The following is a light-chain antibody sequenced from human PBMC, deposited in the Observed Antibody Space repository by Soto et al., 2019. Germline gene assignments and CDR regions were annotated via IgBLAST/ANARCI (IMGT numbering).Light chain of an antibody. CDR1: QSVSSN. CDR3: QQYNNWPPT. CDR2: DAS. V-gene: IGKV3-15*01. Sequence: EIVMTQSPATLSVSPGERATLSCRASQSVSSNLAWYQQKPGQAPRLLIYDASTRATGIPARFSGSGSGTEFTLTISSLQSEDFAVYYCQQYNNWPPTFGQGPKVEIK. J-gene: IGKJ1*01.